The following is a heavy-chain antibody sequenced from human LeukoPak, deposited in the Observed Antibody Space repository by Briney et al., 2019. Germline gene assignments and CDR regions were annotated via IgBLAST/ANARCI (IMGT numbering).Heavy chain of an antibody. CDR1: GFTFSSYA. D-gene: IGHD1-26*01. J-gene: IGHJ6*02. V-gene: IGHV3-23*01. CDR3: AKPEVGAKYYYGMDV. CDR2: ISGSGGST. Sequence: GGSLRLSCAASGFTFSSYAMNWVRQAPGKGLEWVSAISGSGGSTYYADSVKGRFTISRDNSKNTVYLQMNSLRAEDMAVYYCAKPEVGAKYYYGMDVWGQGTTVTVSS.